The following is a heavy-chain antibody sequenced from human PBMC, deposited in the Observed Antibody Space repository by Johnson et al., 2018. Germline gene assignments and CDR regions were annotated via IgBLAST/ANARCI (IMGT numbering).Heavy chain of an antibody. D-gene: IGHD3-22*01. J-gene: IGHJ6*03. V-gene: IGHV3-15*07. CDR3: TTGSARVVVYYYYYYYMDV. CDR2: IKSNTAGGTT. Sequence: EVQLVESGGGLVKPGGSLRLSCAASGFTFSNAWMNWVRQAPGKGLEWVGRIKSNTAGGTTDYAAPVKGRFTISSDDSKNTLYLQMNSLKTEDTAVYYCTTGSARVVVYYYYYYYMDVWGKGTTVTVSS. CDR1: GFTFSNAW.